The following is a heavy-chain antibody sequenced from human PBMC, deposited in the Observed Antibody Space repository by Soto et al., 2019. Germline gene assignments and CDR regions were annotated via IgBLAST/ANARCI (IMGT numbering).Heavy chain of an antibody. D-gene: IGHD3-10*01. CDR3: AREVQGVTSFDY. Sequence: ASVKASSKAWGITSLSYAFHWVRQAPGQGPQWLGWINAGVDGTIYSQRYQGRLKITRDSSANIVYLEVNTLTNEDTAVYYCAREVQGVTSFDYWG. CDR1: GITSLSYA. J-gene: IGHJ4*01. V-gene: IGHV1-3*01. CDR2: INAGVDGT.